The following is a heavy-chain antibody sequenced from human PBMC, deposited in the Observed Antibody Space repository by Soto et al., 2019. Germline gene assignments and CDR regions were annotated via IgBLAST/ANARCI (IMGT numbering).Heavy chain of an antibody. CDR3: ASDWTRPSCVSSGCPRGGWFDP. J-gene: IGHJ5*02. Sequence: ASVKVSCKASGYTLTDHGISWVRQAPGQGLEWMGWSNPYNANTRYGEKVQGRVTMTTDTSSTVYMELTGLTSDDPAVYYCASDWTRPSCVSSGCPRGGWFDPWGQGNLFSAPS. V-gene: IGHV1-18*04. CDR1: GYTLTDHG. D-gene: IGHD6-19*01. CDR2: SNPYNANT.